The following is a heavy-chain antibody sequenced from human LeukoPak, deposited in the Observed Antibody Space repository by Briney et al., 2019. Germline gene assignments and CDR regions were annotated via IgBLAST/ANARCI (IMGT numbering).Heavy chain of an antibody. J-gene: IGHJ4*02. V-gene: IGHV3-21*01. CDR1: GFTFSSYS. D-gene: IGHD6-6*01. CDR2: ISSSSSYI. CDR3: ARGPNSNWSGLDF. Sequence: PGGSLRLSCAASGFTFSSYSMNWVRQAPGKGLEWVSSISSSSSYIYYTDSVKGRFTISRDNAKNSLYLQMNSLRAEDTAVYYCARGPNSNWSGLDFWGQGTLLTVSS.